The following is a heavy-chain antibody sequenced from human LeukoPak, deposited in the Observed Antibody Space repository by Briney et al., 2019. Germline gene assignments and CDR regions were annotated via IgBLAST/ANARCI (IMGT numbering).Heavy chain of an antibody. V-gene: IGHV4-4*02. Sequence: SGTLSLTWAVSGGSISSSNWWSWVRQPPGKGLEWIGEIYHSGSTNYNPSLKSRVTISVDKSKNQFSLKLSSVTAADTAVYYCARVPDDYGLDAFDIWGQGTMVTVSS. CDR3: ARVPDDYGLDAFDI. D-gene: IGHD4-17*01. CDR1: GGSISSSNW. J-gene: IGHJ3*02. CDR2: IYHSGST.